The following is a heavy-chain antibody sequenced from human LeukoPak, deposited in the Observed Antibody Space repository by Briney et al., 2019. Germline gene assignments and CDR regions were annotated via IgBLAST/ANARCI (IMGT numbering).Heavy chain of an antibody. CDR2: IIPILGIA. D-gene: IGHD3-22*01. J-gene: IGHJ6*03. V-gene: IGHV1-69*02. Sequence: SVKVSCKASGGTFSSYTISWVRQAPGQGLEWMGRIIPILGIANYAQKFQSRVTITADKSTSTAYMELSSLRSEDTAVYYCARLYYYDSSGYQGGYYYMDVWGKGTTVTVSS. CDR3: ARLYYYDSSGYQGGYYYMDV. CDR1: GGTFSSYT.